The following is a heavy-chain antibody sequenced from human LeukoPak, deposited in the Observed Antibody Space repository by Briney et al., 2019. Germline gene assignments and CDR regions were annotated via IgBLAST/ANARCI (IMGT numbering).Heavy chain of an antibody. CDR2: IIPIFGTA. Sequence: SVKVSCKASGDTFNKYAISWVRQAPGQGLEWMGGIIPIFGTANYAQKFQGRVTITTDESTSTAYMELSSLRSEDTAAYYCARGRLHPDYWGQGTLVTVSS. CDR1: GDTFNKYA. V-gene: IGHV1-69*05. J-gene: IGHJ4*02. CDR3: ARGRLHPDY. D-gene: IGHD4-11*01.